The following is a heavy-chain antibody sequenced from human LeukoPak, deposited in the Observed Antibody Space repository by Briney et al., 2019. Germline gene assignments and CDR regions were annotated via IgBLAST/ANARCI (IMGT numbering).Heavy chain of an antibody. V-gene: IGHV3-23*01. J-gene: IGHJ4*02. CDR3: AKDSGSYYFDY. D-gene: IGHD1-26*01. CDR1: GFTFSSYA. Sequence: PGGSLRLSCAAPGFTFSSYAMAWVRQAPGKGLEGVSGISVSGTTYYSDSVKGRATISRDNSKNTLYLQMNSLRAEDTAVYYCAKDSGSYYFDYWGQGTLVTVSS. CDR2: ISVSGTT.